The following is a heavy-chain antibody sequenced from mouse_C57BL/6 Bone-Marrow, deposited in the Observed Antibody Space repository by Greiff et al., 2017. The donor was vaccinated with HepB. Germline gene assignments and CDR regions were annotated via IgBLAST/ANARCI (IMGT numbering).Heavy chain of an antibody. CDR1: EYEFPSHD. CDR3: ARQGITWGYFDV. Sequence: DVKLVASGGGLVQPGESLKLSCESNEYEFPSHDMSWVRKTPEKRLELVAAINSDGGSTYYPDTMERRFIISRDNTKKTLYLQMSSLRSEDTALYYCARQGITWGYFDVWGTGTTVTVSS. V-gene: IGHV5-2*01. CDR2: INSDGGST. J-gene: IGHJ1*03. D-gene: IGHD1-1*01.